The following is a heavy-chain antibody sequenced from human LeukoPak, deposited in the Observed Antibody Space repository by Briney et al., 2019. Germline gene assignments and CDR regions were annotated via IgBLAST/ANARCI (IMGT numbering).Heavy chain of an antibody. CDR3: ARASNREGEYYFDY. J-gene: IGHJ4*02. CDR1: GFTFSDYH. Sequence: GGSLRLSCAASGFTFSDYHINWVRQAPGKGLEWLSYISSTSTSMNYADSVKGRFTISRDNAKNSLYLQMNSLRAEDTAVYYCARASNREGEYYFDYWGQGTLVTVSS. D-gene: IGHD6-6*01. CDR2: ISSTSTSM. V-gene: IGHV3-48*04.